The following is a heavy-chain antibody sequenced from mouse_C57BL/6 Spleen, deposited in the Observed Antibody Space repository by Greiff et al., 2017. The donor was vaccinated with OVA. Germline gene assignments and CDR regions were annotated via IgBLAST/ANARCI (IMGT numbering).Heavy chain of an antibody. V-gene: IGHV1-69*01. CDR3: ARATGTAWFAY. D-gene: IGHD4-1*01. CDR2: IDPSDSYT. Sequence: VQLQQPGAELVMPGASVKLSCKASGYTFTSYWMHWVKQRPGQGLEWIGEIDPSDSYTNYNQKFKGKSTLTVDKSSSTAYMRLSSLTSEDSAVYYCARATGTAWFAYWGQGTLVTVSA. CDR1: GYTFTSYW. J-gene: IGHJ3*01.